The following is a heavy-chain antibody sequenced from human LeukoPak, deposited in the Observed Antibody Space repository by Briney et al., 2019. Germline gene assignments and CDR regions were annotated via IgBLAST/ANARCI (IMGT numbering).Heavy chain of an antibody. D-gene: IGHD3-10*01. CDR2: IYNSGST. CDR1: GASISSGSYY. CDR3: ARSYGSGYYYYYYYLDV. J-gene: IGHJ6*03. Sequence: PSETLSLTCTVSGASISSGSYYWRWIRQPAGRGLEWIGRIYNSGSTNYNPSLKSRVTMSVDTSKNQFSLKLSSVPAADTAMYYCARSYGSGYYYYYYYLDVWGKGTTVTVSS. V-gene: IGHV4-61*02.